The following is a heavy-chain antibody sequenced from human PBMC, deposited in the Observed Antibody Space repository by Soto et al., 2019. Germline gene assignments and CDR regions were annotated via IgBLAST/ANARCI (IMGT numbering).Heavy chain of an antibody. CDR3: ARTAYDAFDI. V-gene: IGHV5-51*01. CDR1: YW. CDR2: IYPGDSDT. Sequence: YWIGWVRQMPGKGLEWMGIIYPGDSDTRYSPSFQGQVTISADKSISTAYLQWSSLKASDTAMYYCARTAYDAFDIWGQGTMVTVSS. J-gene: IGHJ3*02. D-gene: IGHD3-16*01.